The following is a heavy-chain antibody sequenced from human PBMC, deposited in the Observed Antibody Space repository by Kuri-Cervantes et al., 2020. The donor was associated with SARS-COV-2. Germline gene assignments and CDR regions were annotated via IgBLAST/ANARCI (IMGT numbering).Heavy chain of an antibody. D-gene: IGHD2-2*02. CDR3: ATGPPYVVPAAIGGGWFDP. Sequence: ASVKVSCKASGYIFTSYYLHWVRQAPGKGLEWMGGFDPEDGETIYAQKFQGRVTMTEDTSTDTAYMELSSLRSEDTAVYYCATGPPYVVPAAIGGGWFDPWGQGTLVTVSS. V-gene: IGHV1-24*01. CDR1: GYIFTSYY. J-gene: IGHJ5*02. CDR2: FDPEDGET.